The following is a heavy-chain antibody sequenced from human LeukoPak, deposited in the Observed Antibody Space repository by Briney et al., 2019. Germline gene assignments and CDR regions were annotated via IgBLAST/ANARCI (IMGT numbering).Heavy chain of an antibody. V-gene: IGHV4-34*01. CDR3: ARDAYYYDSSGYVRNDY. Sequence: SETLSLTCAVYGGSFSGYYWSWIRQPPGKGLEWIGEINHSGSTNYNPSLKSRVTISVDTSKNQFSLKLSSVTAADTPVYYCARDAYYYDSSGYVRNDYWGQGTLVTVSS. CDR1: GGSFSGYY. J-gene: IGHJ4*02. D-gene: IGHD3-22*01. CDR2: INHSGST.